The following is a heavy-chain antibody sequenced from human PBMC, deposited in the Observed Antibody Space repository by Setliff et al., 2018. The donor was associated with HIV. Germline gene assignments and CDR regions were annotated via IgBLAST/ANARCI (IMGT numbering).Heavy chain of an antibody. J-gene: IGHJ4*02. CDR1: GGSIDNNKYY. CDR2: IHYSGTT. V-gene: IGHV4-39*07. CDR3: ARGRTGHDY. Sequence: SETLSLTCSVSGGSIDNNKYYWSWIRQPPGKGLEWIGSIHYSGTTNYNPSLKSRLTISIDTSKTQFSLKLSSLTAADTAVYYCARGRTGHDYWGQGTLVTVSS.